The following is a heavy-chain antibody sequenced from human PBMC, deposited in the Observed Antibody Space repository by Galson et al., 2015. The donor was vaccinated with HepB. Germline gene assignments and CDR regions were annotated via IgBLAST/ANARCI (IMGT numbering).Heavy chain of an antibody. J-gene: IGHJ5*02. Sequence: SLRLSCAASGFTFSSYATTWVRQAPGKGLEWVSSISGSGGSTYYADSVKGRFTISRDNSKNTLYLQMNSLRAEDTAVYYCAKEGYSSSPVGWFDPWGQRTLVTVSS. CDR1: GFTFSSYA. CDR2: ISGSGGST. CDR3: AKEGYSSSPVGWFDP. V-gene: IGHV3-23*01. D-gene: IGHD6-6*01.